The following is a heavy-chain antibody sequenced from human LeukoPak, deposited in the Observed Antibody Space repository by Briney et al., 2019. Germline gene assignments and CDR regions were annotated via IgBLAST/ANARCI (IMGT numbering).Heavy chain of an antibody. Sequence: GGSLRLSCAASGFTFNSYWMSWVRQAPGKGLEWVANIKQDGSEKYYVDSVKGRFTISRDNAKNSVYLQMNSLRAEDTAVYYCARDVSAVATSQTDSMDVWGQGTTVTVSS. CDR2: IKQDGSEK. V-gene: IGHV3-7*01. J-gene: IGHJ6*02. D-gene: IGHD6-19*01. CDR1: GFTFNSYW. CDR3: ARDVSAVATSQTDSMDV.